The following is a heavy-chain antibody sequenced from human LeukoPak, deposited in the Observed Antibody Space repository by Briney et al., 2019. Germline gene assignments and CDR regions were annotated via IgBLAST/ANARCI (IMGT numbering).Heavy chain of an antibody. J-gene: IGHJ3*02. CDR1: GGSISSGGYY. CDR2: IYYSGST. V-gene: IGHV4-31*03. Sequence: SETLSLTCTVSGGSISSGGYYWSWIRQPPGEGLEWIGYIYYSGSTYYNPSLKSRVTISVDTSKNQFSLKLSSVTAADTAVYYCARGLAPMSWRRALDAFDIWGQGTMVTVSS. D-gene: IGHD3-22*01. CDR3: ARGLAPMSWRRALDAFDI.